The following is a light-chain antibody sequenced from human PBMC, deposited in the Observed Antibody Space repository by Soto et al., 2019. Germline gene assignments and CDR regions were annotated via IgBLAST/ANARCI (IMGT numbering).Light chain of an antibody. CDR1: QSVSSSY. CDR2: GAS. V-gene: IGKV3-20*01. CDR3: QQYGSSPRT. Sequence: EIVLTQSPGTLSLSPGERATLSCRASQSVSSSYLAWYQQKPGQAPRLLIYGASSRATVIPVRFSGSGSGTAFTLTISRLEPEDFAVYYCQQYGSSPRTFGQGTKVEIK. J-gene: IGKJ1*01.